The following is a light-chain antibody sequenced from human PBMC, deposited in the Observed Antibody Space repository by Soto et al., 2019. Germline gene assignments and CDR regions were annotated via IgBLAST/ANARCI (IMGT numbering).Light chain of an antibody. CDR2: EVS. Sequence: QSVLTQPASVSGSPGQSSTISCTGTSSDVGSYNLVSWYQQHPGKAPKLMIDEVSKRPSGVSTRFSGSKSGNTDSLTIYGLQDEDEADSYCCSYACSSTGVFGGGTKLTVL. CDR1: SSDVGSYNL. V-gene: IGLV2-23*02. J-gene: IGLJ2*01. CDR3: CSYACSSTGV.